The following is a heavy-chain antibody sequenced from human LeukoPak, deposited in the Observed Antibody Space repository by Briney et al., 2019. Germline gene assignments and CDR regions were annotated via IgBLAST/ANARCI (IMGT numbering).Heavy chain of an antibody. V-gene: IGHV4-61*02. CDR1: GGSISSGSFH. D-gene: IGHD6-13*01. CDR2: IYTSGST. Sequence: SETLSLTCTVSGGSISSGSFHWSWIRQPAGKGLEWIGRIYTSGSTNYNPSLKSRVTISVDTSKNQFSLKLSSVTAADTAVYYCARDKPGATAGSFDYWGQGTLVTVSS. CDR3: ARDKPGATAGSFDY. J-gene: IGHJ4*02.